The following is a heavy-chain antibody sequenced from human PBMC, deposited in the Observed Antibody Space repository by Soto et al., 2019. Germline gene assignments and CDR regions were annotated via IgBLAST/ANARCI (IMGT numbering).Heavy chain of an antibody. V-gene: IGHV3-21*01. J-gene: IGHJ6*02. Sequence: EVQLVESGGGLVKPGGSLRLSCAASGFTFSSYSMNWVREAPGTGLECVSSISSSSRYMYYADSMKGRFTISRDNTNNSLYLEMDVLKSEGGAVHYCMRGGMDVWGQGTTVTVSS. CDR2: ISSSSRYM. CDR3: MRGGMDV. CDR1: GFTFSSYS.